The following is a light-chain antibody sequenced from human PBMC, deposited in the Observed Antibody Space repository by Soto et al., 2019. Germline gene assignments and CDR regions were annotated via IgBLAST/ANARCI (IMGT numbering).Light chain of an antibody. CDR2: HTS. Sequence: ETVLTQTPGTLSLSPGERATLSCRASQSVGGSLAWYQQRPGQAPRLLVYHTSNRATGIPDRFSASGSGTDFTLTISRLEPEDFAVYYCQQYGSSITVGQGRRLEIK. CDR1: QSVGGS. V-gene: IGKV3-20*01. J-gene: IGKJ5*01. CDR3: QQYGSSIT.